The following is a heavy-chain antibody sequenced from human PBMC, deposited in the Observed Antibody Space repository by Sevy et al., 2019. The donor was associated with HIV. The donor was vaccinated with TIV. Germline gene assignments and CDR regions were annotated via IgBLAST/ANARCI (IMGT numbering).Heavy chain of an antibody. J-gene: IGHJ5*02. V-gene: IGHV4-34*01. D-gene: IGHD3-22*01. Sequence: SETLSLTCAVYGGSFSGYYWSWIRQPPGKGLEWIGEINHSGSTNYNPSLKSRVTISVDTSKNQFSLKLSSVTAADTAVYYCARRRNYYYDSSGYSYNWFDPWGQRTLVTVSS. CDR3: ARRRNYYYDSSGYSYNWFDP. CDR1: GGSFSGYY. CDR2: INHSGST.